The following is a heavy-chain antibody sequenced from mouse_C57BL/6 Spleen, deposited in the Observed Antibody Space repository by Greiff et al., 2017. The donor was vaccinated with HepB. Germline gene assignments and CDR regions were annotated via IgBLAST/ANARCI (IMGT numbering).Heavy chain of an antibody. J-gene: IGHJ2*01. CDR2: IYPGDGDT. V-gene: IGHV1-80*01. Sequence: VQLQQSGAELVKPGASVKISCKASGYAFSSYWMNWVKQRPGKGLEWIGQIYPGDGDTNYNGKFKGKATLTADKSSSTAYMQLSSLTSEDSAVYFCAEGRDYDPFDYWGQGTTLTVSS. CDR1: GYAFSSYW. D-gene: IGHD2-4*01. CDR3: AEGRDYDPFDY.